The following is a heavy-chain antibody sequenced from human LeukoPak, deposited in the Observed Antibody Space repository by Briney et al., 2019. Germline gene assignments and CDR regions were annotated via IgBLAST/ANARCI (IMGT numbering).Heavy chain of an antibody. D-gene: IGHD1-1*01. Sequence: SETLSLTCTVSGGSIRNYYWNWIRQPPGQGLEWIGYIYYSGSTNYNPSLKSRVTISVDTSKNQFSLKLSSVTAADTAVYYCARAPRTGTTTRRPPGWFDPWGQGTLVTVSS. V-gene: IGHV4-59*08. CDR2: IYYSGST. CDR3: ARAPRTGTTTRRPPGWFDP. J-gene: IGHJ5*02. CDR1: GGSIRNYY.